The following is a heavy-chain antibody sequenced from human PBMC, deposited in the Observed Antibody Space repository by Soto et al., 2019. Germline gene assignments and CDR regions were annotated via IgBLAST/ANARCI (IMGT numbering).Heavy chain of an antibody. J-gene: IGHJ4*02. D-gene: IGHD2-21*01. CDR3: ARSYGVGVGGLDH. CDR1: GYTFTSHG. Sequence: QVQLVQFGAEVKKPGASVKVSCKASGYTFTSHGISWVRQAPGQGLEWMGWINTYKGNTKYAQKLQGRVTMTTDTSTSTAYMELRSLRSDDTAVYYCARSYGVGVGGLDHWGQGTLVIVSS. CDR2: INTYKGNT. V-gene: IGHV1-18*01.